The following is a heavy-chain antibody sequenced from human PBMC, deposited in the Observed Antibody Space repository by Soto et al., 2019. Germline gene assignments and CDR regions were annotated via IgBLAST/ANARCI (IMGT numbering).Heavy chain of an antibody. D-gene: IGHD6-25*01. Sequence: PSETLSLTCTVSGGSVSSGSYYWSWIRQPPGKGLEWIGYIYYSGSTNYNPSLKSRVTISVDTSKNQLSLKLSSVTAADTAVYYCAKSLSSGGFWGGAFDIWGQGTMVTVSS. CDR1: GGSVSSGSYY. J-gene: IGHJ3*02. CDR2: IYYSGST. CDR3: AKSLSSGGFWGGAFDI. V-gene: IGHV4-61*01.